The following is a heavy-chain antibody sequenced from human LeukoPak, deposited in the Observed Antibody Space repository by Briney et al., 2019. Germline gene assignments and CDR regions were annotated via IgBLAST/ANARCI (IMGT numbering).Heavy chain of an antibody. CDR1: GFTFSSYG. J-gene: IGHJ4*02. CDR3: AKTMVRGVIIYFFDY. Sequence: GGSLRLSCAASGFTFSSYGMHWVRQAPGRGLEWVAVISYDGSNKYYADSVKGRFTISRDNSKNTLYLQMNRLRAEDTAVYYCAKTMVRGVIIYFFDYWGQGTLVTVSS. CDR2: ISYDGSNK. D-gene: IGHD3-10*01. V-gene: IGHV3-30*18.